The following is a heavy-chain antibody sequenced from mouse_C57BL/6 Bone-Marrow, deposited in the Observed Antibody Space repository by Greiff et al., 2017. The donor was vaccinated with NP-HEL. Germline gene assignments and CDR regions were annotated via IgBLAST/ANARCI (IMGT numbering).Heavy chain of an antibody. J-gene: IGHJ4*01. CDR1: GYAFRSYW. V-gene: IGHV1-80*01. D-gene: IGHD1-1*01. Sequence: FQLHQSGAELVKPGASVKISCKASGYAFRSYWMNWVKERPGKGLEWIGQIYPGDGDTKYNGKFKGKATLTADKSSSTASMQVSSLTSEDSAVYFCARGDYGSSRFGYAMDYWGQGTSVTVSS. CDR2: IYPGDGDT. CDR3: ARGDYGSSRFGYAMDY.